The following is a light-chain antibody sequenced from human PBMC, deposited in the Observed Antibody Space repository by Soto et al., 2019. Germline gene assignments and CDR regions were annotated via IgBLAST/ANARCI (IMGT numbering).Light chain of an antibody. V-gene: IGLV2-14*01. CDR2: EVT. Sequence: QSALTQSASVSGSPGQSITISCTGTSSDVGGYNYVSWYQQHPGKAPKLIIYEVTNRPSGVSNRFSGSKSGNTASLTISGLQAEDEADYYCNSYTTTSSWVFGGGTKLTVL. CDR3: NSYTTTSSWV. J-gene: IGLJ3*02. CDR1: SSDVGGYNY.